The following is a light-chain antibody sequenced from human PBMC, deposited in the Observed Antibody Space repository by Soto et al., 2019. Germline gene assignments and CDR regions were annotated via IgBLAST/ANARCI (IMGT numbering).Light chain of an antibody. J-gene: IGKJ2*01. CDR3: QLYDNSLYT. V-gene: IGKV3-20*01. Sequence: EIVLTQSPGTLALSPGERATLSCRASQSVSSNYLAWYQQKPGEAPRLLIYGASTRATGITDRFSLSGSGTDFTLTISRLEPEDFAVYYCQLYDNSLYTFGQGTNLYIK. CDR1: QSVSSNY. CDR2: GAS.